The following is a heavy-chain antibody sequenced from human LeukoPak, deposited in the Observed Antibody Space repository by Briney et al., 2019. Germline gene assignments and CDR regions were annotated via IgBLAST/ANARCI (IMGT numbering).Heavy chain of an antibody. J-gene: IGHJ6*03. D-gene: IGHD5-18*01. Sequence: SETLSLTCAVYGGSFSGYYWSWIRQPPGKGLEWMGYIYYSGSTNYKSSLKSRVTISVDTSKNQFSLKLRSVTAADTAVYYCARTTEGGYTYGYFYYYYMDVWGKGTTVTISS. CDR2: IYYSGST. CDR1: GGSFSGYY. CDR3: ARTTEGGYTYGYFYYYYMDV. V-gene: IGHV4-59*01.